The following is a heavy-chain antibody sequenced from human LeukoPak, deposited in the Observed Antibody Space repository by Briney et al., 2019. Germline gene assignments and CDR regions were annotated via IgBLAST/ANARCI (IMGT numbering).Heavy chain of an antibody. Sequence: ASVKVSCKASGGTFSSYAISWVRQAPGQGLEWMGGIIPIFGTANYAQKFQGRVTITADESTGTAYMELSSLRSEDTAVYYCATGREVVSTSAAVYDYWGQGTLVTVSS. CDR3: ATGREVVSTSAAVYDY. D-gene: IGHD2/OR15-2a*01. J-gene: IGHJ4*02. V-gene: IGHV1-69*13. CDR1: GGTFSSYA. CDR2: IIPIFGTA.